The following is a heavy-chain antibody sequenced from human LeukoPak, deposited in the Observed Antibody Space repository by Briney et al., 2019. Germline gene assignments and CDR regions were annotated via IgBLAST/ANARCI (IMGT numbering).Heavy chain of an antibody. CDR3: VKAMINYYFGMDV. V-gene: IGHV3-9*01. Sequence: GGSLRLSCTTSGFTFEDYAMHWGRQAPGKGLEWVSGITWNSGNIAYADSVKGRFIISRDNARNSLYLQMNSLRPEETALYYCVKAMINYYFGMDVWGQGTPVTVSS. CDR1: GFTFEDYA. D-gene: IGHD3-16*01. CDR2: ITWNSGNI. J-gene: IGHJ6*02.